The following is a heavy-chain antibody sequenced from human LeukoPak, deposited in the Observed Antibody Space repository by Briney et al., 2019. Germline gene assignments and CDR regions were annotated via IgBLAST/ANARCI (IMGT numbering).Heavy chain of an antibody. D-gene: IGHD3-9*01. CDR3: ARGAEYYDILTGYYGMDV. V-gene: IGHV4-59*01. CDR1: GGSISSYY. CDR2: IYYSGST. Sequence: PSETLFLTCTVSGGSISSYYWSWIRQPPGKGLEWIGYIYYSGSTNYNPSLKSRVTISVDTSKNQFSLKLSSVTAADTAVYYCARGAEYYDILTGYYGMDVWGQGTTVTVSS. J-gene: IGHJ6*02.